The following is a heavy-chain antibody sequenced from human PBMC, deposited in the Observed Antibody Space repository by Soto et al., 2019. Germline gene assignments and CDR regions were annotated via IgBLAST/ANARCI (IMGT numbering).Heavy chain of an antibody. D-gene: IGHD2-15*01. CDR2: INAGNGNT. Sequence: ASVKVSCKASGYTFTSYAMHWVRQAPGQRLEWMGWINAGNGNTKYSQKYKGRVTITRDTSASTAYMELSSLRSEDTALFYCARGYCSGGSCYYYYGMDVWGQGTTVTVSS. V-gene: IGHV1-3*01. J-gene: IGHJ6*02. CDR1: GYTFTSYA. CDR3: ARGYCSGGSCYYYYGMDV.